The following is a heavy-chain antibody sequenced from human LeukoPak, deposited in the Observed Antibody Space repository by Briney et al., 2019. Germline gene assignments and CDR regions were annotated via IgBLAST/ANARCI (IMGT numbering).Heavy chain of an antibody. CDR1: GGSVSSGSYY. CDR2: IYYSGST. CDR3: ARGGIVGVSLDY. J-gene: IGHJ4*02. Sequence: SETLSLTCTVFGGSVSSGSYYWSWIRQPPGKGLEWIGYIYYSGSTNYKPSLKSRVIISLDTSKNQFSLKLSSVTAADTAVYYCARGGIVGVSLDYWGQGTLVTVSS. D-gene: IGHD1-26*01. V-gene: IGHV4-61*01.